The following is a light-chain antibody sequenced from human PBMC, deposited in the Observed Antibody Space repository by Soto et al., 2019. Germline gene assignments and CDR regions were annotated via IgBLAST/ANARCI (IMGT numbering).Light chain of an antibody. CDR3: QFYGDSRWT. CDR2: GAF. Sequence: EVVLTQSPGTLSLSPGDGATLSCRASQTVNTNYLIWHQHRPGQAPSLLIYGAFSRAPGIPDSFRGSGSGTDFTLTISILEPEDFAVYYCQFYGDSRWTFGQGTKMEI. CDR1: QTVNTNY. J-gene: IGKJ1*01. V-gene: IGKV3-20*01.